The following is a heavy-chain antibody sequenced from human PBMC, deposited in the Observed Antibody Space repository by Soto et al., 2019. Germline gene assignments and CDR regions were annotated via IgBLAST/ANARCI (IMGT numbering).Heavy chain of an antibody. CDR1: ESTVSRDW. V-gene: IGHV3-7*04. CDR2: INQDGSEK. D-gene: IGHD1-26*01. J-gene: IGHJ4*02. CDR3: SGGVGEAF. Sequence: EVHLVESGGGLVPTGGSLRLSCAIFESTVSRDWMNWVRQAPGKGLEWVAHINQDGSEKYYVDSVKGRFTISRDNAKKSLYLQMNSLRPADTAMYYCSGGVGEAFWGQGTLVTVSS.